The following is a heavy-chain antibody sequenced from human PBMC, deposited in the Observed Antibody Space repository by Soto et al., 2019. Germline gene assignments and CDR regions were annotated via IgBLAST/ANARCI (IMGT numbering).Heavy chain of an antibody. V-gene: IGHV4-30-2*01. CDR3: ARETQWSAAARNVFDY. CDR1: GGSISSGGYS. J-gene: IGHJ4*02. CDR2: IYHSGST. Sequence: QLQLQESGSGLVKPSQTLSLTCAVSGGSISSGGYSWSWIRQPPGKGLEWIGYIYHSGSTYYNPSLKSRVTISVDRSKNQFSLKLGSVTAADTAVYYCARETQWSAAARNVFDYWGQGTLVTVSS. D-gene: IGHD6-13*01.